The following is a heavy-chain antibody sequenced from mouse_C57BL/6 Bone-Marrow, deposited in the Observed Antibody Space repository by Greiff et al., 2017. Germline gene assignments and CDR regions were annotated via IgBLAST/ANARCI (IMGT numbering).Heavy chain of an antibody. Sequence: EVHLVESGGDLVKPGGSLKLSCAASGFTFSSYGMSWVRQTPDKRLEWVATISSGGSYTYYPDSVKGRFTIPRDNAKNNLYLQMSSLKSEDTAMYYCSRHDSSGYDWYFDVWGTGTTVTVSS. CDR1: GFTFSSYG. CDR2: ISSGGSYT. V-gene: IGHV5-6*01. D-gene: IGHD3-2*02. J-gene: IGHJ1*03. CDR3: SRHDSSGYDWYFDV.